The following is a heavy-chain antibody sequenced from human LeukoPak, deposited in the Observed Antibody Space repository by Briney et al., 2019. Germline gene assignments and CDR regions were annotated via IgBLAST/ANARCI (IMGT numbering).Heavy chain of an antibody. CDR1: GFTVSRNY. CDR3: ARLTNRAIDY. CDR2: IYSGGST. V-gene: IGHV3-66*04. Sequence: PGGSLRLSCAASGFTVSRNYMIWVRQAPGKGLEWVSIIYSGGSTYYADSVKGRFTISRDNSKNTLYLQMNSLRAEDTAVYYCARLTNRAIDYWGQGTLVTVSS. D-gene: IGHD7-27*01. J-gene: IGHJ4*02.